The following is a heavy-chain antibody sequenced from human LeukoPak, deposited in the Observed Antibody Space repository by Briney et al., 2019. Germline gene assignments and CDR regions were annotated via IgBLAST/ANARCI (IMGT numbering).Heavy chain of an antibody. J-gene: IGHJ4*02. Sequence: SETLSLTCTVSGGSISSYYWSWIRQPPGKGLEWTGYIYYSGSTNYNPSLKSRVTISVDTSKNQFSLKLSSVTAADTAVYYCARGGGDQTRYFDYWGQGTLVTVSS. D-gene: IGHD4-17*01. V-gene: IGHV4-59*12. CDR2: IYYSGST. CDR3: ARGGGDQTRYFDY. CDR1: GGSISSYY.